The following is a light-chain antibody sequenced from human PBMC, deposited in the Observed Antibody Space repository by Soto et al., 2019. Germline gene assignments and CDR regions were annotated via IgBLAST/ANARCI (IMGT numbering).Light chain of an antibody. CDR1: QTISSW. CDR2: KAS. V-gene: IGKV1-5*03. Sequence: PASVSASEGDRVTITCRASQTISSWLAWYQQKPGKAPKLLIYKASTLKSGVPSRFSGSGSGTEFTLTISSLQPDDFATYYCQHYNSYSEAFGQGTKVDIK. J-gene: IGKJ1*01. CDR3: QHYNSYSEA.